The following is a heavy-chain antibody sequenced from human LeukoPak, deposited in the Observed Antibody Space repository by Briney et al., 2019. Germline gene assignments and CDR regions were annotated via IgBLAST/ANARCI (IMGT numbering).Heavy chain of an antibody. CDR1: GFTFNSYA. D-gene: IGHD6-19*01. Sequence: GGSLRLSCAASGFTFNSYAMSWVRRAPGKGLEWVSGISGSGGSTYYGDSVRGRFTISRDNSKNTLYLQMNSLRAEDSAVYYCARPQWLVQDYFDYWGQGTLVTVSS. CDR3: ARPQWLVQDYFDY. V-gene: IGHV3-23*01. CDR2: ISGSGGST. J-gene: IGHJ4*02.